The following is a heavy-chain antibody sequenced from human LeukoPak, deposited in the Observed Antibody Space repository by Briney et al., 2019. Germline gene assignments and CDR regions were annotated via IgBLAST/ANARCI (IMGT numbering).Heavy chain of an antibody. D-gene: IGHD3-10*01. J-gene: IGHJ5*02. CDR3: ARRKPPDGLLWFGELMGFDP. CDR2: INHSGST. V-gene: IGHV4-34*01. Sequence: SETLSLTCAVYGGFFSGYYWSWIRQPPGKGLEWIGEINHSGSTNYNPSLESRVTISVDTSKNQFSLKLSSVTAADTAVYYCARRKPPDGLLWFGELMGFDPWGQGTLVTVSS. CDR1: GGFFSGYY.